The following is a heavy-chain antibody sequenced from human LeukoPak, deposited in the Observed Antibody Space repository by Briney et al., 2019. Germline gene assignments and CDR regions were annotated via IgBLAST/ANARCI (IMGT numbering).Heavy chain of an antibody. CDR3: AKDRGIWFGELFAAFDI. Sequence: GGSLRLSCAASGFTFSSYAMSWVRQAPGKGLEWVSAISGSGGSTYYADSVKGRFTISRDNSKNTLYLQMNSLRAEDTAVYYCAKDRGIWFGELFAAFDIWGQGTMVTVSS. J-gene: IGHJ3*02. CDR2: ISGSGGST. CDR1: GFTFSSYA. D-gene: IGHD3-10*01. V-gene: IGHV3-23*01.